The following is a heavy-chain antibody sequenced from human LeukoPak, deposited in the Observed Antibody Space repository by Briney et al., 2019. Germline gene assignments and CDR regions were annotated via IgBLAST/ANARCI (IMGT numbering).Heavy chain of an antibody. CDR3: ARMYCSSTSCSRSRVVPPYFDY. J-gene: IGHJ4*02. Sequence: SVKVSCEASGGTLSSYAISWVRQAPGQGLEWMGGIIPIFGTANYAQKFQGRVTITADESTSTAYMELSSLRSEDTAVYYCARMYCSSTSCSRSRVVPPYFDYWGQGTLVTVSS. D-gene: IGHD2-2*01. V-gene: IGHV1-69*01. CDR2: IIPIFGTA. CDR1: GGTLSSYA.